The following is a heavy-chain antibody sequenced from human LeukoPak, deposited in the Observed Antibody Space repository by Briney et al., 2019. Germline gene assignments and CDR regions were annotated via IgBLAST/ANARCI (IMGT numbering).Heavy chain of an antibody. J-gene: IGHJ3*02. Sequence: GGSLRLSCAASEFTVSSKYMSWVRQAPEKGLEWVSVIYSGGNTYYADSVKGRFTISRDNSKNTLYLQMNSLRAEDTAVYYCAREGCRRDTSCYRGAFDIWGQGTMVTVSS. V-gene: IGHV3-53*01. CDR3: AREGCRRDTSCYRGAFDI. CDR1: EFTVSSKY. D-gene: IGHD2-2*01. CDR2: IYSGGNT.